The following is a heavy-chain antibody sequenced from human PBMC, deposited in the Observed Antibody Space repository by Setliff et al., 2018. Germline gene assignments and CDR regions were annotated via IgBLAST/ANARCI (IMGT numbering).Heavy chain of an antibody. CDR2: INHSGST. CDR3: ARGDTIFGVIINSIGGRYFDY. J-gene: IGHJ4*02. CDR1: GGSFSGYY. D-gene: IGHD3-3*01. V-gene: IGHV4-34*01. Sequence: PSETLSLTCAVYGGSFSGYYWSWIRQPPGKGLEWIGEINHSGSTNYNPSLKSRVTISVDTSKNSLYLQMNNLRAEDTATYYCARGDTIFGVIINSIGGRYFDYWGQGTLVTVSS.